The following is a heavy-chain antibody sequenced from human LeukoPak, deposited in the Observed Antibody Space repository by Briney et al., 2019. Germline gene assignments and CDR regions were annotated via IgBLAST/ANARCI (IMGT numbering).Heavy chain of an antibody. Sequence: PSETLSLTCTVSGGSISSYYWSWIRQPPGKGLEWIGYIYDSGSTNYNPSLKSRVTISVDTSKNQFSLKLSSVTAADTAVYYCARVVVGTRYVYYYYMDVWGKGTTVTISS. V-gene: IGHV4-59*01. D-gene: IGHD1-26*01. CDR1: GGSISSYY. CDR2: IYDSGST. J-gene: IGHJ6*03. CDR3: ARVVVGTRYVYYYYMDV.